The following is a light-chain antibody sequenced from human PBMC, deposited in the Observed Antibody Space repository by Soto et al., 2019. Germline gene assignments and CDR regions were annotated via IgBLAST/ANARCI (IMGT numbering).Light chain of an antibody. J-gene: IGKJ4*01. CDR2: AAS. V-gene: IGKV1-5*01. Sequence: DIQMPQSPSTLSASVGDRVTITCRASPSISNWLVWYQQKPGKPPKHLVYAASKLESGVPSRFSGSGSGTEVTLATISLQPDAFATYYGQRFDSYPLTFGGGTKV. CDR1: PSISNW. CDR3: QRFDSYPLT.